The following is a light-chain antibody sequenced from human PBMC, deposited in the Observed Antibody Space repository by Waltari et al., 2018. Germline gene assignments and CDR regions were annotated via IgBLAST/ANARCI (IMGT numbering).Light chain of an antibody. CDR3: AAWDDSMSCWV. CDR1: SSNVGSSY. CDR2: RDD. Sequence: QSVLTQPPSASGTPGQRVTISCSGSSSNVGSSYVYWYQHLPVAAPKVLMFRDDERASGIPDRFSGSKSGTSASLAISGLRSEDEADYYCAAWDDSMSCWVFGGGTKLTVL. V-gene: IGLV1-47*01. J-gene: IGLJ3*02.